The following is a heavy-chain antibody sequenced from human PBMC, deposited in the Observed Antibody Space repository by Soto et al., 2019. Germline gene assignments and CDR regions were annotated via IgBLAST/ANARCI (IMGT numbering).Heavy chain of an antibody. CDR2: TYYRSKWYN. CDR1: GDSVSSNSAA. J-gene: IGHJ4*02. CDR3: ARETIADATGAYPYYFDY. Sequence: SQTLSLTCAISGDSVSSNSAAWNWIRQSPSRGLEWLGRTYYRSKWYNDYAVSVKSRITINPDTSKNQFSLQLNSVTPEDTAVYYCARETIADATGAYPYYFDYWGQGTLVTVSS. D-gene: IGHD1-1*01. V-gene: IGHV6-1*01.